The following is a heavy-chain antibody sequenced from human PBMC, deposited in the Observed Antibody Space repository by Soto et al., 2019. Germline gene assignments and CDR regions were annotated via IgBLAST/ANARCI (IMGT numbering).Heavy chain of an antibody. CDR1: GGTFSSYA. J-gene: IGHJ5*02. CDR2: IIPIFGTA. CDR3: ARDWGRLTMVRGVIPRTGWVDP. V-gene: IGHV1-69*01. Sequence: QVQLVQSGAEVKKPGSSVKVSCKASGGTFSSYAISWVRQAPGQGLEWMGGIIPIFGTANYAQKFQGRVTISADGATGTAYIGLSRLRFDDTAVYYCARDWGRLTMVRGVIPRTGWVDPLGQGTLVTVSS. D-gene: IGHD3-10*01.